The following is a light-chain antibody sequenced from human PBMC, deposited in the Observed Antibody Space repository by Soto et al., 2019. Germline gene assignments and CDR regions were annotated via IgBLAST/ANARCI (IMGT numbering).Light chain of an antibody. CDR3: QQYVDSPET. J-gene: IGKJ4*01. CDR2: DSS. Sequence: EIVLTQSPGTLSLSPGERAILSCRASQSISSYVAWYQQKPGQAPRVLIYDSSSRATGVPDRFSGSGSGTDFTLTISRLEPEDFAVYYCQQYVDSPETFGGGTKVEIK. V-gene: IGKV3-20*01. CDR1: QSISSY.